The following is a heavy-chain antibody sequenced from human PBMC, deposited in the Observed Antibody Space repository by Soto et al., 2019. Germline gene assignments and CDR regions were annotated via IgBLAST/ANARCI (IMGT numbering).Heavy chain of an antibody. V-gene: IGHV1-3*01. CDR1: GFTFSSYA. CDR3: ARVLAHYYYYGMDV. CDR2: INAGNGNT. Sequence: GGSLRLSCAASGFTFSSYAMHWVRQAPGQRLEWMGWINAGNGNTKYSQRFQGRVTITRATSASTAYMELSSLRSEDTAVYYCARVLAHYYYYGMDVWGQGTTVTVSS. J-gene: IGHJ6*02. D-gene: IGHD3-3*02.